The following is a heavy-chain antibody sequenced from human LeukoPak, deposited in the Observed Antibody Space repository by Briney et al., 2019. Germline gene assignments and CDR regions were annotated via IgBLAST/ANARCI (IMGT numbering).Heavy chain of an antibody. V-gene: IGHV1-2*02. CDR2: INPNSGGT. CDR1: GYTFTGYY. J-gene: IGHJ4*02. CDR3: AREARTTVTTPKRNQLSY. D-gene: IGHD4-17*01. Sequence: GASVKVSCKASGYTFTGYYMHWVRQAPGQGLEWMGWINPNSGGTNYAQKFQGRVTMTRDTSISTAYMELSRLRSDDTAVYYCAREARTTVTTPKRNQLSYWGQGTLVTVSS.